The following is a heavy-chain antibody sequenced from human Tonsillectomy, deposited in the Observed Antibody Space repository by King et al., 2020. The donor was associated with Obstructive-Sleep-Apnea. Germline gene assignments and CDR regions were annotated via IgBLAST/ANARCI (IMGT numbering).Heavy chain of an antibody. D-gene: IGHD1-26*01. Sequence: VQLQESGPGLVKPSETLSLTCTVSGGSISSYYWSWIRQPPGKGLEWIGYIYYSGSTNYNPSLKSRVTISVDTSKNQFSLKLSSVTAADTAVYYCARGSDGADYWGQGTLVTVSS. CDR3: ARGSDGADY. CDR2: IYYSGST. J-gene: IGHJ4*02. V-gene: IGHV4-59*01. CDR1: GGSISSYY.